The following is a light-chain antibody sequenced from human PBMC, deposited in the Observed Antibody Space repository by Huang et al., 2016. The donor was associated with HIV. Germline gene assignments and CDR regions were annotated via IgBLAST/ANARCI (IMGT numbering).Light chain of an antibody. CDR3: QQYYSSPQT. CDR1: QSVYSSSTSKDY. Sequence: DIIMTQSPDSLAVSLGEWATLNCRSSQSVYSSSTSKDYMAWFQQKPGQPPRLLLCWASTREAGVPDRFNGSGSGTHFTLTIANLEAEDAAIYYCQQYYSSPQTFGQGTRVEVK. J-gene: IGKJ1*01. V-gene: IGKV4-1*01. CDR2: WAS.